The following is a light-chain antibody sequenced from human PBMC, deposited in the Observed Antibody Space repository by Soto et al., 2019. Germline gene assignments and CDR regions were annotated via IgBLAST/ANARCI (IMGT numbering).Light chain of an antibody. CDR3: SSYTSGSTL. Sequence: QSALTQPASVSGSPGQSITISCTGTSSDVGGYNYVSWYQQHPGKAPKLIIYEVTNRPSGVSNRFSASKSGNTASLTISGLQAEDEADYYCSSYTSGSTLFGGGTKVTVL. J-gene: IGLJ2*01. V-gene: IGLV2-14*01. CDR2: EVT. CDR1: SSDVGGYNY.